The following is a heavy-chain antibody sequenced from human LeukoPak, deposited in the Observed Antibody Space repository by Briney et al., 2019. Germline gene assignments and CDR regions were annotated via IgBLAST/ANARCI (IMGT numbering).Heavy chain of an antibody. CDR3: ARVRGDFETD. CDR2: RYYSGST. CDR1: GGSLSSYY. D-gene: IGHD3-16*01. V-gene: IGHV4-59*01. Sequence: PSETLSLTCSVSGGSLSSYYWTWIRQPPGKGLEWIGYRYYSGSTTYNPSLTRRVTISVDTSKSQFSLKLISVTAADTAIYYCARVRGDFETDWGQGTLVTVSS. J-gene: IGHJ1*01.